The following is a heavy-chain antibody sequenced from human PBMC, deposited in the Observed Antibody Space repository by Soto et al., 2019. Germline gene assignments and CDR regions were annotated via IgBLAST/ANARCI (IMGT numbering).Heavy chain of an antibody. V-gene: IGHV4-59*01. CDR1: GCSISSYY. Sequence: SETPSLTCTFSGCSISSYYWSWIRQPPGKGLEWIGYIYYSGSTNYNPSLKSRVTISVDTSKNQFSLKLSSVTAADTAVYYCARRYGGNFDYWGQGTLVTVSS. CDR2: IYYSGST. D-gene: IGHD1-26*01. CDR3: ARRYGGNFDY. J-gene: IGHJ4*02.